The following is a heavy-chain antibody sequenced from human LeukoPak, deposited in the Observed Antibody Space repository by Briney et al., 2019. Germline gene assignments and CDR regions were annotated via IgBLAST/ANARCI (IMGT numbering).Heavy chain of an antibody. CDR3: ASGVGKAAAGIYDFDY. Sequence: GRSLRLSCAASGFTFDDYAMHWVRQAPGKGLEWVSGISWNSGSIGYADSVKGRFTISRDNAKNSLYLQMNSLRAEDTAVYYCASGVGKAAAGIYDFDYWGQGTLVTVSS. CDR1: GFTFDDYA. J-gene: IGHJ4*02. CDR2: ISWNSGSI. D-gene: IGHD6-13*01. V-gene: IGHV3-9*01.